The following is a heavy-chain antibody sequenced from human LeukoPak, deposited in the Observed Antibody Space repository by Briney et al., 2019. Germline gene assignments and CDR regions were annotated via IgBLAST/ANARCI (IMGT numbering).Heavy chain of an antibody. CDR2: INPSTGGT. Sequence: GASVKVSCKPSGYTFTSYYLHWVRQAPGQGLEWMGRINPSTGGTNYAQNFQGRVTMTRDASISTAYMELSRLTSDDTAVYYCARDNDLRPIVGATTFPNEFDYWGQGTLVTISS. D-gene: IGHD1-26*01. J-gene: IGHJ4*02. V-gene: IGHV1-2*06. CDR3: ARDNDLRPIVGATTFPNEFDY. CDR1: GYTFTSYY.